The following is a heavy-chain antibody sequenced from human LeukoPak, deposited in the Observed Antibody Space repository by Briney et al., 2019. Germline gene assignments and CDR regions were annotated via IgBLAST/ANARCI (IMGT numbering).Heavy chain of an antibody. CDR3: ARSPYQGYYYYMDV. CDR1: GGSISSYY. V-gene: IGHV4-59*01. J-gene: IGHJ6*03. CDR2: IYYSGST. Sequence: PSETLSLTCTVSGGSISSYYWSWIRQPPGKGLEGIGYIYYSGSTNYNPSLKSRVTISVDTSKNQFSLKLSSVTAADTAVYYCARSPYQGYYYYMDVWGKGTTVTVSS.